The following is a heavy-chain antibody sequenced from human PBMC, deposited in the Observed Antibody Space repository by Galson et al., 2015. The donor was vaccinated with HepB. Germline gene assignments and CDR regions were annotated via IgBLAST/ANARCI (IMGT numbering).Heavy chain of an antibody. CDR1: GFTFSDYY. J-gene: IGHJ4*02. D-gene: IGHD2-2*01. Sequence: SLRLSCAASGFTFSDYYMSWIRQAPGKGLEWVSYISSSGSTIYYADSVKGRFTISRDNAKNSLYLQMNSLRAEDTAVYYCAGDYARSSTSCPGYWGQGTLVTVSS. CDR3: AGDYARSSTSCPGY. V-gene: IGHV3-11*01. CDR2: ISSSGSTI.